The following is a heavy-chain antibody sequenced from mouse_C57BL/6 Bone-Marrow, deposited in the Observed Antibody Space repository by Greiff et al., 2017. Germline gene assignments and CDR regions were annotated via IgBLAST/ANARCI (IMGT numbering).Heavy chain of an antibody. J-gene: IGHJ4*01. CDR1: GFTFSSYA. V-gene: IGHV5-9-1*02. CDR3: TREGGDGYYAMDY. D-gene: IGHD2-3*01. Sequence: EVKLVESGEGLVKPGGSLKLSCAASGFTFSSYAMSWVRQTPEKRLEWVAYISSGGDYIYSADPVKGRFTISRDNARNTLYMQMSSLKSEDTAMYYCTREGGDGYYAMDYWGQGTSVTGSS. CDR2: ISSGGDYI.